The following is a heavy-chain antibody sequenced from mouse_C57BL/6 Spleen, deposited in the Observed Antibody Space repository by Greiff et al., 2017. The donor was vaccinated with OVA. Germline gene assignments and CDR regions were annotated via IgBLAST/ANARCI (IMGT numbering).Heavy chain of an antibody. Sequence: EVKLVESGGGLVKPGGSLKLSCAASGFTFSSYAMSWVRQTPEKRLEWVATISDGGSYTYYPDNVKGRFTISRDNAQNNLYLQLSHLKSEDKTMYYCARAVSNYYYAIDYWGQGTSVTVSS. J-gene: IGHJ4*01. CDR3: ARAVSNYYYAIDY. V-gene: IGHV5-4*03. CDR2: ISDGGSYT. CDR1: GFTFSSYA. D-gene: IGHD2-5*01.